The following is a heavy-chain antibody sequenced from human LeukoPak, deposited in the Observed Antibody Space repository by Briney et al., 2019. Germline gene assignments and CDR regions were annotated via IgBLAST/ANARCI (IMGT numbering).Heavy chain of an antibody. CDR1: GFTFSSYE. Sequence: GGSLRLSCAASGFTFSSYEMNCVRQARGKGLEWVSYISSSGRTIYYADSVKGRFTISRDNAKNSLYLQMNSLRAEDTAVYYCARGRSYYGSGSDYWGQGTLVTVSS. V-gene: IGHV3-48*03. D-gene: IGHD3-10*01. J-gene: IGHJ4*02. CDR2: ISSSGRTI. CDR3: ARGRSYYGSGSDY.